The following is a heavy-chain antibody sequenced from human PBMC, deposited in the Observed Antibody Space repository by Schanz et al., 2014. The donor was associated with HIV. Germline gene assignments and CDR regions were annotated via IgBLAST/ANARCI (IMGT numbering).Heavy chain of an antibody. CDR3: ARILLSSSGWYGGDY. Sequence: QVQLQQWGAGLLKPSETLSLTCVVYGGSFSAYYWSWIRQPPGKGLEWIGKINHSGNTNYNPSLKSRVTISVDTFKNQFSLKMSSVTAADTAVYYCARILLSSSGWYGGDYWGQGTLVIVSS. CDR1: GGSFSAYY. J-gene: IGHJ4*02. D-gene: IGHD6-19*01. CDR2: INHSGNT. V-gene: IGHV4-34*01.